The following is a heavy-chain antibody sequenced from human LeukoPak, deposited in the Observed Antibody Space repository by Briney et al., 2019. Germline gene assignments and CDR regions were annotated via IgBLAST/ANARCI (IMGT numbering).Heavy chain of an antibody. CDR3: ARDISLLYSSGWYGAYYFDY. Sequence: NPSETLSLTCTVSGGSISSYYWSWIRQPAGKGLEWIGRIYTSGSTNYTPSLKSRVTISVDKSKNQFSLKLSSVTAADTAVYYCARDISLLYSSGWYGAYYFDYWGQGTLVTVSS. CDR2: IYTSGST. J-gene: IGHJ4*02. V-gene: IGHV4-4*07. CDR1: GGSISSYY. D-gene: IGHD6-19*01.